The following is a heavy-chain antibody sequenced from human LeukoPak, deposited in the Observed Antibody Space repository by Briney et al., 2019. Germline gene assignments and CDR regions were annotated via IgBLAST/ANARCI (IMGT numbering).Heavy chain of an antibody. V-gene: IGHV3-23*01. CDR3: GTGIWFGDGYYGMDV. J-gene: IGHJ6*04. CDR1: GGSISSSSYY. CDR2: ISGSGGST. D-gene: IGHD3-10*01. Sequence: ETLSLTCTVSGGSISSSSYYWGWIRQPPGKGLEWVSAISGSGGSTYYADSVKGRFTISRDNSKNTLYVQMNSLRAEDTAVYYRGTGIWFGDGYYGMDVWGKGTTVTVSS.